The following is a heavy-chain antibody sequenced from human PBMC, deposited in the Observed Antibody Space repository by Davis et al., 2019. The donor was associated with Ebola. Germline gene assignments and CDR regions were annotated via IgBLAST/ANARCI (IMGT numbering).Heavy chain of an antibody. V-gene: IGHV5-51*01. D-gene: IGHD6-19*01. CDR1: GYSFTSYW. CDR2: IYPGDSDT. CDR3: ARQIRSSGYFDY. J-gene: IGHJ4*02. Sequence: GGSLRLSCKGSGYSFTSYWIGWVRQMPGKGLEWMGIIYPGDSDTRYSPSFQGQVTISADKSLSTAYLQWSSLKASDTAMYHCARQIRSSGYFDYWGQGTLVTVSS.